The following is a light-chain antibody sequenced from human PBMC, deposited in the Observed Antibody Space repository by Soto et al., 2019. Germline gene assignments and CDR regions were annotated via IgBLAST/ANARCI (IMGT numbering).Light chain of an antibody. CDR3: LQHNIYPWT. V-gene: IGKV1-5*03. CDR1: QSINSW. CDR2: KAS. J-gene: IGKJ1*01. Sequence: DIQMTQSPSTLSASIGDTVTITCRASQSINSWLAWYQQKPGKAPKLLIYKASTLKSGVPSRFSGSGSETEFTLTISSLQPEDFATYFCLQHNIYPWTFGQGTKVDIK.